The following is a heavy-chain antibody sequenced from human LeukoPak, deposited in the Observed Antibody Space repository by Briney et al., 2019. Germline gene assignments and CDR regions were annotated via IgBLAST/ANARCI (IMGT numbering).Heavy chain of an antibody. CDR3: ARGRSIAARPRAFDI. Sequence: SETLSLTCAVSGGSISSGGYSWSWIRQPPGKGLEWIGYIYHSGSTYYNPSLKSRVTISVDRSKNQFSLKLSSVTAADTAVYYCARGRSIAARPRAFDIWGQGTMVTVSS. CDR1: GGSISSGGYS. V-gene: IGHV4-30-2*01. CDR2: IYHSGST. J-gene: IGHJ3*02. D-gene: IGHD6-6*01.